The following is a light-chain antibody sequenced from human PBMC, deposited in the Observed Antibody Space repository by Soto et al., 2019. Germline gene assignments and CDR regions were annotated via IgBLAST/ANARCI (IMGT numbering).Light chain of an antibody. CDR3: QVWDSSTESVV. CDR1: NIGSNN. J-gene: IGLJ2*01. V-gene: IGLV3-9*01. Sequence: SYELTQPLSVSVALGQTARITCGGNNIGSNNVHWYQQKPGQAPVLVIYRDSNRPSGIPERFSGSNSGNTATLTISRAQAGDEADYYCQVWDSSTESVVFGGGTKLNVL. CDR2: RDS.